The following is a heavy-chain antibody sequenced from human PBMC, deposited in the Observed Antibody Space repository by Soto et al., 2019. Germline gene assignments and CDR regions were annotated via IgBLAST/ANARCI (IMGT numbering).Heavy chain of an antibody. V-gene: IGHV4-39*01. CDR3: ARLPHDPSGYYYHMDV. Sequence: SETLSLTCTVSGGSISSSSYYWGWIRQPPGKGLEWIGSIYYSGSTYYNPSLKSRVTISVDTSKNQFSLKLSSVTATDTAVYYCARLPHDPSGYYYHMDVWGKGTTVTVSS. CDR2: IYYSGST. CDR1: GGSISSSSYY. J-gene: IGHJ6*03. D-gene: IGHD3-10*01.